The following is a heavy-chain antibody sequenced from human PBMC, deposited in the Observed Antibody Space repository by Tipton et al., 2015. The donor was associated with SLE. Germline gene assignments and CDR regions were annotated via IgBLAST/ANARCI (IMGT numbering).Heavy chain of an antibody. CDR2: IYYREGT. J-gene: IGHJ6*02. D-gene: IGHD6-19*01. CDR1: GDSIITSY. Sequence: TLSLTCTVSGDSIITSYWSWIRQSPGQGLEWIGYIYYREGTNYSPSLKSRVTISLDASKNQLSLKLSSVTAADTAVYYCARHHGSGWLYGLDVWGQGTTVTVSS. V-gene: IGHV4-59*08. CDR3: ARHHGSGWLYGLDV.